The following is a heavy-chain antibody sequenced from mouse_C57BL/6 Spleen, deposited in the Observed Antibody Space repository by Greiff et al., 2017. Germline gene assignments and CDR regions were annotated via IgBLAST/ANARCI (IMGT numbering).Heavy chain of an antibody. CDR3: ARGTTVAHGAMDY. Sequence: QVQLQQPGAELVRPGSSVKLSCKASGYTFTSYWMDWVKQRPGQGLEWIGNIYPSDSETHYNQKFKDKATLTVDKSSSSAYMQLSSLTAEDSAVYYCARGTTVAHGAMDYGGQGTSVTVSS. V-gene: IGHV1-61*01. CDR2: IYPSDSET. J-gene: IGHJ4*01. D-gene: IGHD1-1*01. CDR1: GYTFTSYW.